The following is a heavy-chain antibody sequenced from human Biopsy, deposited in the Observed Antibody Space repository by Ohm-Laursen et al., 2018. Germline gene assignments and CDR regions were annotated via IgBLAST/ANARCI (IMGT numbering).Heavy chain of an antibody. J-gene: IGHJ4*02. CDR3: ARGSNDFGGLYFPR. V-gene: IGHV4-59*11. CDR2: ISYTGYT. Sequence: SETLSLTYTVSGGSFTGHYWSWIRQPPGKGLEWIGHISYTGYTSYNASLKSRVTISVDTSRNHFSLRLSSLTAADTAAYYCARGSNDFGGLYFPRWGQGTLLTVSS. D-gene: IGHD4-23*01. CDR1: GGSFTGHY.